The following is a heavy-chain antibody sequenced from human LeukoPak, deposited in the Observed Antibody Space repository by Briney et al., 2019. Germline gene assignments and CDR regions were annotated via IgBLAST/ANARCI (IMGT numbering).Heavy chain of an antibody. Sequence: PGGSLRLSCAASGFTFSSYSMNWVRQAPGKGLEWVSFISSSSSTIYYADSVKGRFTISRDNAKNSLYLQMNSLRAEDTAVYYRARDRGGSYYAIDYWGQGTLVTVSS. V-gene: IGHV3-48*04. J-gene: IGHJ4*02. D-gene: IGHD1-26*01. CDR2: ISSSSSTI. CDR1: GFTFSSYS. CDR3: ARDRGGSYYAIDY.